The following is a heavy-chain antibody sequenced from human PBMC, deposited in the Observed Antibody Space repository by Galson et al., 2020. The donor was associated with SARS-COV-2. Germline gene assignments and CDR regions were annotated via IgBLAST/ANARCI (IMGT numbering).Heavy chain of an antibody. V-gene: IGHV3-15*07. CDR3: TTDRNTRMDV. CDR1: GFTFTYAW. Sequence: GGSLRLSCAASGFTFTYAWMNWVRRAPGKGLEWVGRIKGNRDGGTADYSVSVKGRLTISREDSRNTLYLQINSLKTDDTAVYYCTTDRNTRMDVWGVGTTVTVSS. CDR2: IKGNRDGGTA. J-gene: IGHJ6*04. D-gene: IGHD2-2*02.